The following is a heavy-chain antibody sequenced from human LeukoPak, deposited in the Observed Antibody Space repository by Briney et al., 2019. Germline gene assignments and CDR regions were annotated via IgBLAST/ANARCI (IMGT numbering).Heavy chain of an antibody. CDR3: AELGITMIGGV. CDR1: GFTVSSNY. CDR2: ISSSGSTI. D-gene: IGHD3-10*02. Sequence: PGGSLRLSCAASGFTVSSNYMNWVRQAPGKGLEWASYISSSGSTIYYADSVKGRFTISRDNAKNSLYLQMNSLRAEDTAVYYCAELGITMIGGVWGKGTTVTISS. V-gene: IGHV3-48*03. J-gene: IGHJ6*04.